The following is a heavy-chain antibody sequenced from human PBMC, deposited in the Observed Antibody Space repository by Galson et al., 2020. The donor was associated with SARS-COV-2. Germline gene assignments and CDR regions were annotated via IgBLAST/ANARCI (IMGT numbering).Heavy chain of an antibody. Sequence: HGESLKISCQGSGYSFTSYWIGWVRQLPGQGLEWMGIIYPGDSDTSYSPSFQGQVTISADKSISTAYLQWSSLKASDTAMYYCARQGDYSNYADYWGQGTLVTVSS. CDR1: GYSFTSYW. J-gene: IGHJ4*02. D-gene: IGHD4-4*01. V-gene: IGHV5-51*01. CDR3: ARQGDYSNYADY. CDR2: IYPGDSDT.